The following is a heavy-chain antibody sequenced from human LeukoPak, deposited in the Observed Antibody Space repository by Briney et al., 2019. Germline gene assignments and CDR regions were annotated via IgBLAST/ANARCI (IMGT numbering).Heavy chain of an antibody. D-gene: IGHD1-14*01. CDR1: GGSFSGYY. J-gene: IGHJ6*03. Sequence: SETLSLTCAVYGGSFSGYYWSWIRQPPGKGLEWIGEINHSGSTNYNPSLKSRVTISVDTSKNQFSLKLNSVTAADTAVYYCARERPDYSSYYCTDGWGKGATVSVSS. V-gene: IGHV4-34*01. CDR2: INHSGST. CDR3: ARERPDYSSYYCTDG.